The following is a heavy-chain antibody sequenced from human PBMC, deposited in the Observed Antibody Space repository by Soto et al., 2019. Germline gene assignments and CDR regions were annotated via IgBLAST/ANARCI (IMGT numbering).Heavy chain of an antibody. Sequence: SGPTLVNPTQTLTLTCSFSGFSLSTHEVGVVWIRQPPGKALEWLALIYWNDDARYSPSLKNRLTITKDTSKNQVVLTMTNMDPVDTATYYCVQDGELGYTGYDRFDYWGQGIMVTVYS. D-gene: IGHD5-12*01. CDR3: VQDGELGYTGYDRFDY. CDR2: IYWNDDA. CDR1: GFSLSTHEVG. J-gene: IGHJ4*02. V-gene: IGHV2-5*01.